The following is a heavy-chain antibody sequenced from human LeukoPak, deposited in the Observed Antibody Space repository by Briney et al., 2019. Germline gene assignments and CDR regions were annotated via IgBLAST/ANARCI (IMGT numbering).Heavy chain of an antibody. CDR1: GFTFSSYA. J-gene: IGHJ4*02. CDR2: ISSSSSTI. Sequence: PGGSLRLSCAASGFTFSSYAMSWVRQAPGKGLEWISYISSSSSTIYYADSVKGRFTISRDSAKNSVYLQMNSLRAEDTAVYSCAGARSGNYFDYWGQGTLVTVSS. D-gene: IGHD3-3*01. CDR3: AGARSGNYFDY. V-gene: IGHV3-48*01.